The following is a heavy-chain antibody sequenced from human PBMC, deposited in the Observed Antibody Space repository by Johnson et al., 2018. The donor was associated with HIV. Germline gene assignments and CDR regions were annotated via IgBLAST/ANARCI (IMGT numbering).Heavy chain of an antibody. CDR1: GFTFSSYD. Sequence: EQLVESGRGVVQPGTSLRLSCAASGFTFSSYDMHWVRQATGKGLEWVSAIGTAGDTYYPGSVKGRFTISRENAKNSLYLQMNSLRAEDTAVYYCARTEIITFGGVIVLGGAFDIWGQGTMVTVSS. CDR3: ARTEIITFGGVIVLGGAFDI. CDR2: IGTAGDT. D-gene: IGHD3-16*02. V-gene: IGHV3-13*01. J-gene: IGHJ3*02.